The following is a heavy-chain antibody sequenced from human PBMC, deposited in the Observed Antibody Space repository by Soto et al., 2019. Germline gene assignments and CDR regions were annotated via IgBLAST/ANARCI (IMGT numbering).Heavy chain of an antibody. CDR1: GASISSGDYY. D-gene: IGHD3-3*01. J-gene: IGHJ5*02. Sequence: KTSETLSLTCTVSGASISSGDYYWSWIRQPPGKGLEWIGYIYDSGSIYYNPSLKSRVTISVNTSKNQFSLKLNSVTVADTGVYYCALKTYVDFWNDRNWFDPWGPGTLVTVSS. CDR2: IYDSGSI. CDR3: ALKTYVDFWNDRNWFDP. V-gene: IGHV4-30-4*01.